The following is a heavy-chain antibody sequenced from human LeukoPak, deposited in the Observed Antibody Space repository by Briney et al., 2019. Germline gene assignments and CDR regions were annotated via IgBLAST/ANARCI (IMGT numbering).Heavy chain of an antibody. CDR2: INPHSGGT. CDR3: ARLITMIVVDDDY. J-gene: IGHJ4*02. Sequence: ASVKVSCKASGYTFTGYYIHWVRQAPGQGLEWMGWINPHSGGTNYAQKFQGRVTMTRDTSISTAYMELSRLRSDDTAVYYCARLITMIVVDDDYWGQGTLVTVSS. V-gene: IGHV1-2*02. CDR1: GYTFTGYY. D-gene: IGHD3-22*01.